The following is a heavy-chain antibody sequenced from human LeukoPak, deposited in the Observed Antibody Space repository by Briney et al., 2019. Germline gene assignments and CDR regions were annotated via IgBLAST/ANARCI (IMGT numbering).Heavy chain of an antibody. Sequence: GSSVKVSCKASGGTFSSYAISWVRQAPGQGLEWMGRIIPILGIANYAQKFQGRVTITADKSTSTAYMELSSLRAEDTAVYYCAKDKPTVVTPRWGRRDDYWGQGTLVTVSS. V-gene: IGHV1-69*04. CDR1: GGTFSSYA. CDR3: AKDKPTVVTPRWGRRDDY. CDR2: IIPILGIA. J-gene: IGHJ4*02. D-gene: IGHD4-23*01.